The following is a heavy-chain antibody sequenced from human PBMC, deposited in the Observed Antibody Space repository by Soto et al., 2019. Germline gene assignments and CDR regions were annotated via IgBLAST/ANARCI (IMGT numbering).Heavy chain of an antibody. Sequence: ASVKVSFKASGYTFTSYAMHWLRQAPGQRLEWMGWINAGNGNTKYSQKFQGRVTITRDTSASTAYMELSSLRSEDTAVYYCARDLLPYGDYPSAFDIWGQGTMVTVSS. CDR1: GYTFTSYA. CDR3: ARDLLPYGDYPSAFDI. D-gene: IGHD4-17*01. J-gene: IGHJ3*02. CDR2: INAGNGNT. V-gene: IGHV1-3*01.